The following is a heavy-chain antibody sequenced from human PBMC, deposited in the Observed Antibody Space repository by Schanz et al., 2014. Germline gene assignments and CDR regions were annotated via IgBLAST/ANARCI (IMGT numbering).Heavy chain of an antibody. CDR2: ITDSGGST. CDR1: GFTFSSYA. J-gene: IGHJ3*02. V-gene: IGHV3-23*01. CDR3: AKVGPYSGSLGAFDI. Sequence: EVQLLESGGGLVQPGGSLRLSCAASGFTFSSYAMSWVRQAPGKGLEWVSAITDSGGSTYYADSVKGRFTISRDNSKNTLYLQMNSLRAEVSAVYNCAKVGPYSGSLGAFDIWGQGTMVTVSS. D-gene: IGHD1-26*01.